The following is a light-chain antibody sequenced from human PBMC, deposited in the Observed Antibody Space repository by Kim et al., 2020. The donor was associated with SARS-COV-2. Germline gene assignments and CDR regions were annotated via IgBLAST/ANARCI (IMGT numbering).Light chain of an antibody. CDR3: MQGTHWPFT. J-gene: IGKJ3*01. V-gene: IGKV2-30*01. CDR2: KVY. CDR1: PSLVYSDGNIY. Sequence: SASISCRSGPSLVYSDGNIYLNWFHQRTGESPRRLIYKVYNRDSGVSDRFRGRGSGNDFTLEINRVEAEEVGVYYSMQGTHWPFTFGPGTKVDIK.